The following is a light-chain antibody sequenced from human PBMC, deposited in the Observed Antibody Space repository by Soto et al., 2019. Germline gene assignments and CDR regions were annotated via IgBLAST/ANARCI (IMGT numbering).Light chain of an antibody. CDR1: QSVSNS. CDR3: RQRSNWPVLT. J-gene: IGKJ4*01. V-gene: IGKV3-11*01. Sequence: EIVLTQSPATLSLSPGERATLSCRASQSVSNSLAWYHQKPGQAPRRLIYDASNSATSIPARFIGSGSGTDVILTISSLEQADVAVYYCRQRSNWPVLTFGGGTKVEIK. CDR2: DAS.